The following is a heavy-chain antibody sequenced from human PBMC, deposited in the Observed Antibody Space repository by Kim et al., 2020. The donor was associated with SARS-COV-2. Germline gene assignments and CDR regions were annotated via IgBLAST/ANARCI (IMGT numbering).Heavy chain of an antibody. J-gene: IGHJ3*02. CDR3: ARVGLWVGRRVDAFDI. CDR1: GFTFSDYY. V-gene: IGHV3-11*01. Sequence: GGSLRLSCAASGFTFSDYYMSWIRQAPGKGLEWVSYISSSGSTIYYADSVKGRFTISRDNAKNSLYLQMNSLRAEDTAVYYCARVGLWVGRRVDAFDIWGQGTMVTVSS. CDR2: ISSSGSTI. D-gene: IGHD2-21*01.